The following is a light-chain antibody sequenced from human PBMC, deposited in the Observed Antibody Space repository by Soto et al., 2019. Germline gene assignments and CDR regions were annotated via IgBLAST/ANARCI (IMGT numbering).Light chain of an antibody. Sequence: QSVLTQPPSASGAPGQKVTISCSGSSSNIGSHTVSWYQQLPGAAPKLLIYTNTQRPSGVPVRFSGSKSGTSASLAISGLLSEDEADYYCAVWDDSLYVFGPGTKLTVL. J-gene: IGLJ1*01. CDR1: SSNIGSHT. CDR2: TNT. V-gene: IGLV1-44*01. CDR3: AVWDDSLYV.